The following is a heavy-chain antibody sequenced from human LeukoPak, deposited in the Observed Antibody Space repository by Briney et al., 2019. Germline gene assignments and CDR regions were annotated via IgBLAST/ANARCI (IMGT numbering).Heavy chain of an antibody. CDR3: ARGPGGYLDY. CDR1: GGSISSGSYY. Sequence: SQTLSLTCTVSGGSISSGSYYWSWIRQPAGKGLEWIGRIYTSGCTNYSPSLKSRVTMSVDTSKNQFSLKLSSVTAADTAVYYCARGPGGYLDYWGQGTLVTVSS. D-gene: IGHD3-10*01. J-gene: IGHJ4*02. V-gene: IGHV4-61*02. CDR2: IYTSGCT.